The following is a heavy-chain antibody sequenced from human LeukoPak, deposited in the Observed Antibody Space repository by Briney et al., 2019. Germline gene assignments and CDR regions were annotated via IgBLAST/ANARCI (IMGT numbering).Heavy chain of an antibody. CDR1: GFTFSTYA. CDR3: AKGDNDILTGYYNSFDY. V-gene: IGHV3-23*01. Sequence: GGSLRLSCAASGFTFSTYAMSWVRQAPGKGLEWVSTLSASGISTYYSDSVRGRFTISRDNSKNTLYLQMNSLRAGDTAVYYCAKGDNDILTGYYNSFDYWGQGTLVTVSS. J-gene: IGHJ4*02. D-gene: IGHD3-9*01. CDR2: LSASGIST.